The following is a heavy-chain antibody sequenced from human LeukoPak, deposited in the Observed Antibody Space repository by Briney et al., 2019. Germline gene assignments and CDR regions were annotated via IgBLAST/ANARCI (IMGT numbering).Heavy chain of an antibody. J-gene: IGHJ4*02. D-gene: IGHD2-15*01. CDR2: FDPEDGET. Sequence: ASVKVSCKVSGYTLTELSMHWVRQAPGKGLEWMGGFDPEDGETIYAQKFQGRVTMTEDTSTDTAYMELSRLRSEDTAVYYCATEGCSGGSCQFDYWGQGTLVTVSS. CDR3: ATEGCSGGSCQFDY. CDR1: GYTLTELS. V-gene: IGHV1-24*01.